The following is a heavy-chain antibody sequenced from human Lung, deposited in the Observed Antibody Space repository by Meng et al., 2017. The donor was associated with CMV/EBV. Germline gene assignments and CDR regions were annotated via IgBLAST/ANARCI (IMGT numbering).Heavy chain of an antibody. CDR2: IIPIFGTA. CDR1: GGTFSSYA. V-gene: IGHV1-69*05. D-gene: IGHD6-13*01. J-gene: IGHJ4*02. CDR3: AAGGQQLEYYFDY. Sequence: SVKVSXKASGGTFSSYAISWVRQAPGQGLEWMGGIIPIFGTANYAQKFQGRVTITTDESTSTAYMELSSLRSEDTAVYYCAAGGQQLEYYFDYWGQGTLVTVSS.